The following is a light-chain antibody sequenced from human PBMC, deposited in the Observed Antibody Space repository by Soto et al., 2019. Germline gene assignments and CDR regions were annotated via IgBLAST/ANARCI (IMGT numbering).Light chain of an antibody. CDR1: SSDVGGYNY. V-gene: IGLV2-14*01. CDR2: DVS. J-gene: IGLJ1*01. Sequence: QSVLTQPASVSGSPGQSITISCTGTSSDVGGYNYVSWYQQHPGKAPKLMIYDVSNRPSGVSNRFSGSKSGNTASLTISGLQAEDEADYYCSSYTSSSTFPYVFGTGTKVTGL. CDR3: SSYTSSSTFPYV.